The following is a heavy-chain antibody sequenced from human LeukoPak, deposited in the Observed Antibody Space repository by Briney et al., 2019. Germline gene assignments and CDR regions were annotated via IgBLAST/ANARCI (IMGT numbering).Heavy chain of an antibody. Sequence: GESLKISFKGSGYSFTSYWIGWVRQMPGKGLEWMGIIYPGDSDTRYSPSFQGQVTISADKSISTAYLQWSSLKASDTAMYYCARHGGLDTAMATTFDYWGQGTLVTVSS. CDR2: IYPGDSDT. CDR1: GYSFTSYW. J-gene: IGHJ4*02. D-gene: IGHD5-18*01. V-gene: IGHV5-51*01. CDR3: ARHGGLDTAMATTFDY.